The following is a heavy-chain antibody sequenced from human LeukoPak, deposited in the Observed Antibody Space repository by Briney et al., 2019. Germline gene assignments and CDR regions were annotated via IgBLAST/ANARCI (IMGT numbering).Heavy chain of an antibody. CDR3: AREEGSGLPYYYYYYMDV. Sequence: RPSETLSLTCAVYGGSFSGYYWSWIRQPPGKGLEWIGEINHSGITNYNPSLKSRVTISVDTSKNQFSLKLSSVTAADTAVYYCAREEGSGLPYYYYYYMDVWGKGTTVTISS. J-gene: IGHJ6*03. CDR2: INHSGIT. V-gene: IGHV4-34*01. CDR1: GGSFSGYY.